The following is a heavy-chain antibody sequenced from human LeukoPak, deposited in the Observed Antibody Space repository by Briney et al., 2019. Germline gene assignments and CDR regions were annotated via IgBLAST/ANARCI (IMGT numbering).Heavy chain of an antibody. CDR1: GGSISSYY. V-gene: IGHV4-59*08. D-gene: IGHD6-6*01. J-gene: IGHJ4*02. Sequence: SETLSLTCTVSGGSISSYYWSWIRQPPGKGLEWIGYIYYSGSTNYNPSLKNRVTISVDTSKNQFSLKLSSVTAADTAVYYCAGSIAARPLRYWGQGTLVTVSS. CDR3: AGSIAARPLRY. CDR2: IYYSGST.